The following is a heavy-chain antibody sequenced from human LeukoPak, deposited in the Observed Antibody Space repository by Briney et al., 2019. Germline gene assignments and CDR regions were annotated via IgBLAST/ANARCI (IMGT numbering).Heavy chain of an antibody. J-gene: IGHJ6*02. CDR2: ISYDGSNK. Sequence: GGSLRLSCAASGFTFSSYAMSWVRQAPGKGLEWVAVISYDGSNKYYADSVKGRFTISRDNSKNTLYLQMNSLRAEDTAVYYCARDPREGAPLDYYYYGMDVWGQGTTVTVSS. V-gene: IGHV3-30-3*01. D-gene: IGHD1-26*01. CDR3: ARDPREGAPLDYYYYGMDV. CDR1: GFTFSSYA.